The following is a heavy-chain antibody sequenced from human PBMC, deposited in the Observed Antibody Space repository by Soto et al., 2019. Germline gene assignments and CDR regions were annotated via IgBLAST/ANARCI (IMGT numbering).Heavy chain of an antibody. V-gene: IGHV4-31*03. CDR1: GGSISSGGYY. CDR2: IYYSGST. J-gene: IGHJ5*02. D-gene: IGHD2-2*02. CDR3: ARVGPDCSSTSCYKGGFTWFDP. Sequence: SETLSLTCTVSGGSISSGGYYWSWIRQHPGKGLEWIGYIYYSGSTYYNPSLKSRVTISVDTSKSQFSLKLSSVTAADTAVYYCARVGPDCSSTSCYKGGFTWFDPWGQGTLVTVSS.